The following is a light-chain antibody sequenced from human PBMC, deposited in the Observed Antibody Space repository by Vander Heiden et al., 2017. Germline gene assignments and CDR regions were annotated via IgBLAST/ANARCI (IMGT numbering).Light chain of an antibody. CDR3: SSYTSSSTLV. J-gene: IGLJ2*01. CDR1: SSDVGGYNY. Sequence: QSALTQPASVPGSPGQSIPICCTGTSSDVGGYNYVSWYQQHPGKAPKLMIYDVSNRPSGVSNRFSGSKSGNTASLTISGLQAEDEADYYCSSYTSSSTLVFGGGTKLTVL. CDR2: DVS. V-gene: IGLV2-14*01.